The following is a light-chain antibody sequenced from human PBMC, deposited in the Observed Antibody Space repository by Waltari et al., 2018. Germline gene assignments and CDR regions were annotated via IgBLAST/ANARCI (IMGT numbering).Light chain of an antibody. V-gene: IGKV3-20*01. CDR1: QSVSSNY. Sequence: EIVLTQSPGTLSLSPGERATLSCRASQSVSSNYLAWYQQKPGQAPRLLIYVASSRATGIPARFSGSGSGTDFTLTISGLEPEDFAVYYCQQYSSSPLTFGQGTKVEI. J-gene: IGKJ1*01. CDR3: QQYSSSPLT. CDR2: VAS.